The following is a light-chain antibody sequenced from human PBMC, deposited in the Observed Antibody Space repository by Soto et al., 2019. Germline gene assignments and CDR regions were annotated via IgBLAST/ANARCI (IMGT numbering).Light chain of an antibody. V-gene: IGLV2-14*01. Sequence: QSALTQPASVSGSPGQSITISCTGTSSDIGDYNYVSWYQQYPGKVPKLVIYDVSHRPSGVSNRFSGSKSGNTASLTISGIQAEDEADYYCSSSTTSTSLVVFGGGTKLTGL. J-gene: IGLJ3*02. CDR2: DVS. CDR1: SSDIGDYNY. CDR3: SSSTTSTSLVV.